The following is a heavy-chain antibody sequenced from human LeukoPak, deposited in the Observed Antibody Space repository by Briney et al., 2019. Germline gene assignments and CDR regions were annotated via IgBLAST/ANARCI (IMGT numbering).Heavy chain of an antibody. CDR2: IKYDGSQK. Sequence: GGSLRLSCTVSGFPFSGHWMNWVRQAPGKGLEGVANIKYDGSQKGYVASVEGRFTISRDNAKQSVYLQMNSLRAEDTAVYYCATRNNFEYWGQGILVTVSS. V-gene: IGHV3-7*01. D-gene: IGHD1/OR15-1a*01. CDR3: ATRNNFEY. J-gene: IGHJ4*02. CDR1: GFPFSGHW.